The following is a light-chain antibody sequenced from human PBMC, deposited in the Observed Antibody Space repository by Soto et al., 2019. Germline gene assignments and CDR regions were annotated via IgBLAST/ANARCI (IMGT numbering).Light chain of an antibody. J-gene: IGKJ1*01. Sequence: EIVLTQSPDTLSFSPGERATLSCRTSQSVSNSYLAWYQQRPGQAPRLLIYGASSRATGIPDRFSGSGSGTDFTLTISRLEAEDFAVYYCQQYGSSPPTFGQGTKVEIK. CDR3: QQYGSSPPT. CDR2: GAS. CDR1: QSVSNSY. V-gene: IGKV3-20*01.